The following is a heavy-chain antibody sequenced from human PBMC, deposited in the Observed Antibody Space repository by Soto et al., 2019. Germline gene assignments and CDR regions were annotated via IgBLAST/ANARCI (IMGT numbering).Heavy chain of an antibody. J-gene: IGHJ3*02. Sequence: EVQLVESGGGLVQPGRSLRLSCAASGFTFDDYAMHWVRQAPGKGLEWVSGISWNSGSIGYADSVKGRFTISRDNAKNSLYLQMNSLRAEDTALYYCAKDAEARVGSPTGAFDIWGQGTMVTVSS. V-gene: IGHV3-9*01. CDR2: ISWNSGSI. D-gene: IGHD1-26*01. CDR1: GFTFDDYA. CDR3: AKDAEARVGSPTGAFDI.